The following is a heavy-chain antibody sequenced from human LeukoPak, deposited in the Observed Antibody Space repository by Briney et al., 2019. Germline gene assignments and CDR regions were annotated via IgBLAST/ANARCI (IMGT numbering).Heavy chain of an antibody. Sequence: SETLSLTCTVSGGSISSYYWSWIRQPPGKGLEWIGYIYYSGSTNYNPSLKSRVTISVDTSKNQFSLKLSSVTAADTAVYYCARGRSSGWDFDYWGQGTLVTVSS. D-gene: IGHD6-19*01. J-gene: IGHJ4*02. CDR1: GGSISSYY. CDR2: IYYSGST. V-gene: IGHV4-59*01. CDR3: ARGRSSGWDFDY.